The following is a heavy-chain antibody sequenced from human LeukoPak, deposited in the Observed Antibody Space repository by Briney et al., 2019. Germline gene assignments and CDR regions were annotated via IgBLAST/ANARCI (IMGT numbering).Heavy chain of an antibody. CDR1: GGSISSSSYY. J-gene: IGHJ4*02. D-gene: IGHD3-3*01. Sequence: SETLSLTCTVSGGSISSSSYYWGWIRQPPGKGLEWIGSIYYSGSTYYNPSLKSRVTISVDTSKNQFSLKLSSVTAADTAVYYCAKVSTPFGVVIPLDYWGQGTLVTVSS. V-gene: IGHV4-39*01. CDR2: IYYSGST. CDR3: AKVSTPFGVVIPLDY.